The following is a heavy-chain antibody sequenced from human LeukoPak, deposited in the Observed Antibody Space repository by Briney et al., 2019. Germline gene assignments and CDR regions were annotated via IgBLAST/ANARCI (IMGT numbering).Heavy chain of an antibody. J-gene: IGHJ4*02. CDR3: ARNAN. D-gene: IGHD2-8*01. V-gene: IGHV3-7*01. Sequence: GGSLRLSCAASGFTFSRYWMSWVRQAPGKGPEWVANIKEDGSGKSCVDSVKGRFTISRDNAKNSLYLQMNSLRAEDTAVYYCARNANWGQGTLVTVSS. CDR1: GFTFSRYW. CDR2: IKEDGSGK.